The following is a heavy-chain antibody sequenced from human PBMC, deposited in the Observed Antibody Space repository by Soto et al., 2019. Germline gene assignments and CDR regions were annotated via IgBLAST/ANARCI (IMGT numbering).Heavy chain of an antibody. Sequence: QVQLQESGPGLVKPSQTLSLTCTVSGGSISSGGHYWSRIRQHTGKGLEWIGYIYYSGSTYYNPSLKSRVTISVDTSKKQFSLKLSSVTAADTAVYLCARVCGGDCHNGMDVWGQGTTVTVSS. CDR3: ARVCGGDCHNGMDV. D-gene: IGHD2-21*02. CDR1: GGSISSGGHY. CDR2: IYYSGST. J-gene: IGHJ6*02. V-gene: IGHV4-31*03.